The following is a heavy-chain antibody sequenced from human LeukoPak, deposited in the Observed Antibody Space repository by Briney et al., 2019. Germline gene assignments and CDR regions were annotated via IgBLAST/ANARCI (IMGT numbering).Heavy chain of an antibody. V-gene: IGHV3-48*03. J-gene: IGHJ4*02. CDR1: GVTFSNYE. CDR2: INSRGSTI. Sequence: PGGSLRLSCAASGVTFSNYEMNWVRQAPGKGLEWILYINSRGSTINYADSVKGRFTISRDNAKNSLYLQMYSLRVEDTAVYYCVGSANLADWGQGTLVTVSS. D-gene: IGHD4/OR15-4a*01. CDR3: VGSANLAD.